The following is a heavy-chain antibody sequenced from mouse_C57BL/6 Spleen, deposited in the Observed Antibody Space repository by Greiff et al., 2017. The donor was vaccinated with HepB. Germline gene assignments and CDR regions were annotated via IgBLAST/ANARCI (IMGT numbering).Heavy chain of an antibody. CDR2: IDPSDSET. Sequence: QVQLQQPGAELVRPGSSVKLSCKASGYTFTSYWMHWVKQRPIQGLEWIGNIDPSDSETHYNQKFKDKATLTVDKSSSTAYMQLSSLTSEDSAVYYCARSPPLYWYFDVWGTGTTVTVSS. D-gene: IGHD6-1*01. V-gene: IGHV1-52*01. J-gene: IGHJ1*03. CDR1: GYTFTSYW. CDR3: ARSPPLYWYFDV.